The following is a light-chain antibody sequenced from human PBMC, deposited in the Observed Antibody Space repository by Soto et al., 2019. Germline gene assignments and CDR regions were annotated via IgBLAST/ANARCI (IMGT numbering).Light chain of an antibody. V-gene: IGKV3-15*01. CDR2: GAS. CDR1: QSVSTN. Sequence: EIVMTQSPVILSVSPGERATLSCRASQSVSTNVAWYQQKPCQAPRLLIYGASTRATGIPARFSGSGSGTEFTLTISSLQSEDFAVYSCQQYNNWPPWTFGQGTKVEI. CDR3: QQYNNWPPWT. J-gene: IGKJ1*01.